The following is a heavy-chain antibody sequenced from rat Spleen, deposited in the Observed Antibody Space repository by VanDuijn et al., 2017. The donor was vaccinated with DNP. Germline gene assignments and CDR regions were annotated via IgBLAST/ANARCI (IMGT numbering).Heavy chain of an antibody. Sequence: EVQLVESGGDLVQPGRSLKLSCVASGFTFNNYWMTWIRQVPGKGLEWVASITSSGGSTYYPDSVKGRFTISRDNAKNTLYLQMNSLRSEDTATYYCAREPPLYSSYAMDAWGQGTSVTVSS. CDR3: AREPPLYSSYAMDA. CDR2: ITSSGGST. CDR1: GFTFNNYW. D-gene: IGHD1-2*01. J-gene: IGHJ4*01. V-gene: IGHV5-31*01.